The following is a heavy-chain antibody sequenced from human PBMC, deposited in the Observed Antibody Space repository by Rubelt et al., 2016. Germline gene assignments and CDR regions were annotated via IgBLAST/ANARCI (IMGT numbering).Heavy chain of an antibody. Sequence: EVQLLESGGGLVQPGGSLRLSCAASGFTFSNYAMSWVRQAPGKGLEWVSSISGSGGGTYYADSVKGRFTISRDNSKNTLYLQMNSLRAEDTAVYYCATDVTYYDVWSGYYKDYWGQGTLVTVSS. V-gene: IGHV3-23*01. CDR2: ISGSGGGT. CDR3: ATDVTYYDVWSGYYKDY. D-gene: IGHD3-3*01. CDR1: GFTFSNYA. J-gene: IGHJ4*02.